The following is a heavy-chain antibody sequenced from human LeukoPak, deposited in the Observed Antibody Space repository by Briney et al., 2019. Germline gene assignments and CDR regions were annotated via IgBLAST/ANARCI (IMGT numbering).Heavy chain of an antibody. Sequence: ASVKVSCKASGYTFTSYYMHWVRQAPGQGLEWMGRINPSGGSTSYAQKFQGRVTMTEDTSTDTAYMELSSLRSEDTAVYYCATGLVSTVTTTLDYWGQGTLVTVSS. D-gene: IGHD4-17*01. CDR3: ATGLVSTVTTTLDY. V-gene: IGHV1-46*01. CDR1: GYTFTSYY. J-gene: IGHJ4*02. CDR2: INPSGGST.